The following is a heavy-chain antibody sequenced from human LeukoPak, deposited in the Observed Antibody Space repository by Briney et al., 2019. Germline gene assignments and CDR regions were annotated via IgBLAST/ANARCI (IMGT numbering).Heavy chain of an antibody. CDR3: ARVGDHFHWYLDL. J-gene: IGHJ2*01. CDR1: GFSVSTNY. V-gene: IGHV3-53*01. D-gene: IGHD3-3*02. Sequence: PGGSLRLSCAASGFSVSTNYMNWVRQAPGKGLEWVSILYSGSSTYYADSVESRFIVSRDSSKNTLSLQMNDLGAEDTAVYYCARVGDHFHWYLDLWGRGTLVTVSS. CDR2: LYSGSST.